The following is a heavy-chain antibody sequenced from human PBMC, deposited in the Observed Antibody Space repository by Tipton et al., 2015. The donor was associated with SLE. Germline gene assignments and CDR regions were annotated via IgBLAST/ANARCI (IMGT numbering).Heavy chain of an antibody. V-gene: IGHV4-59*01. CDR3: ARTSLGFNFWTGAPFDP. J-gene: IGHJ5*02. CDR2: FSYSGGI. Sequence: TLSLTCSVSGGSISSKYWSWIRQAPGKGLEWIGYFSYSGGINYNPSLKSRLTISVDTSRNQFSLNLNSLTAADTAVYFCARTSLGFNFWTGAPFDPWGQGTPVTVSS. D-gene: IGHD3/OR15-3a*01. CDR1: GGSISSKY.